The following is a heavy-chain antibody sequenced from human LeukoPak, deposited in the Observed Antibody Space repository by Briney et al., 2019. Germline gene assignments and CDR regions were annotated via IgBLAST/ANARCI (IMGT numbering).Heavy chain of an antibody. J-gene: IGHJ5*02. CDR2: INHSGST. Sequence: PSETLSLTCTVSGGSVSSTTYYWSWIRQPPGKGLEWIGEINHSGSTNYNPSLKSRVTISVDTSKNQFSLKLSSVTAADTAVYYCARGLYDILTGYYIYNWFDPWGQGTLVTVSS. CDR1: GGSVSSTTYY. D-gene: IGHD3-9*01. CDR3: ARGLYDILTGYYIYNWFDP. V-gene: IGHV4-39*07.